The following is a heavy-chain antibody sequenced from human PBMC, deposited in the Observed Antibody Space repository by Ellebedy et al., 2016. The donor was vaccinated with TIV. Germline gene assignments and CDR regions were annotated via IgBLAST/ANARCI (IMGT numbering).Heavy chain of an antibody. CDR3: ARVECNSISCPGAFDI. J-gene: IGHJ3*02. D-gene: IGHD2-2*01. CDR1: GFTFSNAW. V-gene: IGHV3-74*01. Sequence: GESLKISCAASGFTFSNAWMSWVRQAPGKGLVWVSRISSDRTGTSYADPIQGRFTISRDNAKNTLYLQMNSLRAEDTAVYYCARVECNSISCPGAFDIWGQGTMVTVSS. CDR2: ISSDRTGT.